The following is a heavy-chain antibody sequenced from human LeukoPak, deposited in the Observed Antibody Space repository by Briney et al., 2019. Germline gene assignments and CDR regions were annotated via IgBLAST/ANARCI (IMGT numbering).Heavy chain of an antibody. CDR2: IYYSGST. CDR3: ARGGRFGELLYYYYGMDV. J-gene: IGHJ6*02. Sequence: SETLSLTCTVSGGSISSGGYYWSWIRQHPGKGLEWIGYIYYSGSTYYNPSLKSRVTISVDKSKNQFSLKLSSVTAADTAVYYCARGGRFGELLYYYYGMDVWGQGTTVTVSS. CDR1: GGSISSGGYY. D-gene: IGHD3-10*01. V-gene: IGHV4-31*03.